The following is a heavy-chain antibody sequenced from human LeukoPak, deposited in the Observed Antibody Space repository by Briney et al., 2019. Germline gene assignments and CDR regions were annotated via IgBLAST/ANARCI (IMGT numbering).Heavy chain of an antibody. J-gene: IGHJ4*02. V-gene: IGHV4-4*07. CDR3: ARVGDSSSWYETYYFDY. CDR1: GGSISSYY. Sequence: KTSETLSLTCTVSGGSISSYYWSWIRQPAGKGQEWIGRIYTSGSTNYNPSLKSRVTMSVDTSKNQFSLKLSSVTAADTAVYYCARVGDSSSWYETYYFDYWGQGTLVTVSS. D-gene: IGHD6-13*01. CDR2: IYTSGST.